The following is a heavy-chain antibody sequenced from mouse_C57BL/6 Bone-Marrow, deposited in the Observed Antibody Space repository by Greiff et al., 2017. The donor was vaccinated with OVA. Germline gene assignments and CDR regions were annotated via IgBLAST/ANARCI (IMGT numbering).Heavy chain of an antibody. CDR2: ISYDGSN. V-gene: IGHV3-6*01. CDR1: GYSITSGYY. D-gene: IGHD2-4*01. CDR3: ARDFYDYPYYYAMDY. J-gene: IGHJ4*01. Sequence: VQLKESGPGLVKPSQSLSLTCSVTGYSITSGYYWNWIRQFPGNKLEWMGYISYDGSNNYNPSLKNRISITRDTSKNQFFLKLNSVTTEDTATYYCARDFYDYPYYYAMDYWGQGTSVTVSS.